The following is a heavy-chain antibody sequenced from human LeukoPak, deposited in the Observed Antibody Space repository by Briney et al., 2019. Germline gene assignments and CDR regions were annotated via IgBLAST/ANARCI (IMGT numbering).Heavy chain of an antibody. J-gene: IGHJ6*02. Sequence: GGSLRLSCAASGFTFSSYGMHWVRQAPGKGLEWVAVIWYDGSNEYYADSVKGRFTISRDNSKNTLYLQMNSLRAEDTAVYYCARGIQSSGWYDYYYYYGMDVWGQGTTVTVSS. CDR2: IWYDGSNE. CDR3: ARGIQSSGWYDYYYYYGMDV. D-gene: IGHD6-19*01. V-gene: IGHV3-33*01. CDR1: GFTFSSYG.